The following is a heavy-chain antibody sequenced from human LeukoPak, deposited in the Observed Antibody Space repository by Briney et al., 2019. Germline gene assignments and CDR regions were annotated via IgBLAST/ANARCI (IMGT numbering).Heavy chain of an antibody. V-gene: IGHV4-34*01. CDR2: INHSGST. CDR3: ARGGGYSYGLNHFDY. J-gene: IGHJ4*02. D-gene: IGHD5-18*01. CDR1: GGSFSGYY. Sequence: SETLSLTCAVYGGSFSGYYWSWIRQPPGKGLEWIGEINHSGSTNYNPSLKSRVTISVDTSKNQFSLKLSSVTAADTAVYYCARGGGYSYGLNHFDYWGQGTLVTVSS.